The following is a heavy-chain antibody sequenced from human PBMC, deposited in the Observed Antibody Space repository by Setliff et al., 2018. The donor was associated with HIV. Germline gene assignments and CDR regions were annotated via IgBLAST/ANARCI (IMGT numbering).Heavy chain of an antibody. CDR2: ISGSGIST. CDR1: GFTFSSHA. Sequence: GGSLRLSCAASGFTFSSHAMTWVRQAPGQGLEWVSIISGSGISTYYADSVKGRFTISRDNSRNMLYLQMNSLRAEDTAVYYCAKTQTVIAVYGPFDSWGQGTPVTVSS. V-gene: IGHV3-23*01. CDR3: AKTQTVIAVYGPFDS. D-gene: IGHD2-21*01. J-gene: IGHJ4*02.